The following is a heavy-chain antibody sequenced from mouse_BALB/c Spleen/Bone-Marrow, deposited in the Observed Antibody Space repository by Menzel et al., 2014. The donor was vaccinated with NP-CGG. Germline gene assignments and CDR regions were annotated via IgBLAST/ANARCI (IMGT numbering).Heavy chain of an antibody. D-gene: IGHD1-1*02. CDR2: IYYSGTI. J-gene: IGHJ4*01. V-gene: IGHV3-5*02. Sequence: EVKLQESGPGLVKPSQTVSLTCTVTGISITTGNYRWSWIRQFPGNKLEWIGYIYYSGTITYNPSLTNRTTITRDTSKNQFFLEMNSLTAEDTATYYCARDGNYAMDYWGQGTSVTISS. CDR1: GISITTGNYR. CDR3: ARDGNYAMDY.